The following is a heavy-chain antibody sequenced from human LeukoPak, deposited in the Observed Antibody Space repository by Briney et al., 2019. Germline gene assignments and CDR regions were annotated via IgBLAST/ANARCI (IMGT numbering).Heavy chain of an antibody. CDR3: AKSGGVVVVPADYFDY. CDR1: GFTFSSYG. Sequence: PGGSLRLFCAASGFTFSSYGMHWVRQAPGKGLEWVAVISYDGSNKYYADSVKGRFTISRDNSKNTLYLQMNSLRAEDTAVYYCAKSGGVVVVPADYFDYWGQGTLVTVSS. V-gene: IGHV3-30*18. D-gene: IGHD2-2*01. CDR2: ISYDGSNK. J-gene: IGHJ4*02.